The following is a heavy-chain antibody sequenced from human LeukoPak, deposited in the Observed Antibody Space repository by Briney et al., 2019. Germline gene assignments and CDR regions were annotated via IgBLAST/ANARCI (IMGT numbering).Heavy chain of an antibody. CDR3: ASLKNYYDSSGYLVTDAFDI. Sequence: ASVKVSCKASGYTLTSYGISWVRQAPGQGLEWMGCTSAYNGQTNYAQKFQARVTMTTDTSTTTAYMELRNLRSDDTAVYYCASLKNYYDSSGYLVTDAFDIWGQGTMVTVSS. V-gene: IGHV1-18*01. CDR1: GYTLTSYG. CDR2: TSAYNGQT. D-gene: IGHD3-22*01. J-gene: IGHJ3*02.